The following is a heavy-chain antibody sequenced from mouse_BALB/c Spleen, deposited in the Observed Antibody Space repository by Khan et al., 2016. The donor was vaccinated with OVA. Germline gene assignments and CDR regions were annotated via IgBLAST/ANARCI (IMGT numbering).Heavy chain of an antibody. CDR2: MNTYTGEP. CDR3: GRFHGGY. V-gene: IGHV9-3-1*01. Sequence: QIQLVQSGPELKKPGETVKISCKAFGYTFKDYVMNWVKQSPGEGLKWMGWMNTYTGEPTYADDFEGRFAFSLDTSANTAYLQISSLKDDDTATYFCGRFHGGYWGQGTALTVSS. CDR1: GYTFKDYV. J-gene: IGHJ2*01.